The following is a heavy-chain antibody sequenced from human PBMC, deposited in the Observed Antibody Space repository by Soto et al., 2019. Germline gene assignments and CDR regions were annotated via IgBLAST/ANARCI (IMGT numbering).Heavy chain of an antibody. V-gene: IGHV2-5*02. Sequence: QITLKESGPTLVKPTQTLTLTCTYSGFSLRTTGVGVGWIRQPPGKALEWLGIIYWDDDKRYSPSLKSRLTLTSDISESQVVLTMTNMGPVDTATYFCAHTWGLPFDYWGPGNLVIVSS. D-gene: IGHD3-16*01. CDR3: AHTWGLPFDY. CDR2: IYWDDDK. J-gene: IGHJ4*02. CDR1: GFSLRTTGVG.